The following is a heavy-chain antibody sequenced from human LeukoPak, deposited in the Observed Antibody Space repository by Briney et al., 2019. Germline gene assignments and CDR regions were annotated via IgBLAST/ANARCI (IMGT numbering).Heavy chain of an antibody. CDR1: GFTFSSYA. Sequence: LGGSLGLSCAASGFTFSSYAMSWVRQAPGKGLEWVSAISGSGGSTYYADSVKGRFTISRDNSKNTLYLQMNRLRAEDTAVYYCAKDLGTGYSSSWFFDYWGQGTLVTVSS. CDR2: ISGSGGST. V-gene: IGHV3-23*01. J-gene: IGHJ4*02. D-gene: IGHD6-13*01. CDR3: AKDLGTGYSSSWFFDY.